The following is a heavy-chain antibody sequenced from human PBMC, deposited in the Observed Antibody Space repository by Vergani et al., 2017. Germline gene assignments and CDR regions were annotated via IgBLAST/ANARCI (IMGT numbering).Heavy chain of an antibody. CDR1: GGSFTSYH. CDR3: ARVNTETNGHLYYYYYMDV. CDR2: IDHTGRP. J-gene: IGHJ6*03. Sequence: QVQLHQWGGGLLKPSETLSLTCVVNGGSFTSYHWTWIRQSPGEGLEWVGDIDHTGRPDYNPSLKSRLTMSVDKSRNQFSLTLNSVTATDTAIYFCARVNTETNGHLYYYYYMDVCVQGTAVTVS. D-gene: IGHD4-11*01. V-gene: IGHV4-34*01.